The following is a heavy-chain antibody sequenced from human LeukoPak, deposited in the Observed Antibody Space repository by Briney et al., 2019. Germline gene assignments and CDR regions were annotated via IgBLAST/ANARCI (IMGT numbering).Heavy chain of an antibody. D-gene: IGHD6-13*01. J-gene: IGHJ3*02. CDR2: INPNSGGT. Sequence: ASVKVSCKVSKYTLTELSMHWVRQAPGKGLEWMGWINPNSGGTNYAQKFQGWVTMTRDTSISTAYMELSRLRSDDTAVYYCARAPAAEAFDIWGQGTMVTVSS. CDR1: KYTLTELS. V-gene: IGHV1-2*04. CDR3: ARAPAAEAFDI.